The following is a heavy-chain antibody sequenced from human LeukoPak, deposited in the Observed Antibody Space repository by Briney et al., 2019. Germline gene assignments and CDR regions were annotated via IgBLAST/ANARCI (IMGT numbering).Heavy chain of an antibody. V-gene: IGHV3-23*01. D-gene: IGHD3-3*01. Sequence: GGSLRLSCAASGFTFSSYAMNWVRQAPGKGLEWVSAISGSGGSTYYADSVKGRFTISRDNSKNTLYLQMNSLRAEDTAVYYCAKNPAIFGVVNYYMDVWGKGTTVTVSS. J-gene: IGHJ6*03. CDR1: GFTFSSYA. CDR3: AKNPAIFGVVNYYMDV. CDR2: ISGSGGST.